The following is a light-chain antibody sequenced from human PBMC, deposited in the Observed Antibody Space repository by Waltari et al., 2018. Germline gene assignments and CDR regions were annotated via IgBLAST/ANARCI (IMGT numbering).Light chain of an antibody. J-gene: IGKJ1*01. CDR1: QSISRF. V-gene: IGKV3-20*01. CDR3: QKYDRLPAT. CDR2: EAS. Sequence: EIGFTPSPGTPFFFPGGRGPLPCRASQSISRFLAWYQQKPGQAPRLLIYEASTRATGIPDRFSGSGSGTDFSLTISRLEPEDFAVYYCQKYDRLPATFGQGTKVEI.